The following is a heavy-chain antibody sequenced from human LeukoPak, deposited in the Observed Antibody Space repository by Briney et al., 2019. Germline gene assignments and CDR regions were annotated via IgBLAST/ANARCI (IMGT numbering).Heavy chain of an antibody. V-gene: IGHV4-59*01. CDR3: VRQCMGYSHGYFDY. J-gene: IGHJ4*02. CDR2: ISYSGST. D-gene: IGHD5-18*01. Sequence: SETLSLTCTVSGGSISSYYWTWIRQPPGKGLEWIGHISYSGSTNYNPSLKSRVTISVDTSKNQFSLDLSSVTAADTAVYYCVRQCMGYSHGYFDYWGQGSLVTVSS. CDR1: GGSISSYY.